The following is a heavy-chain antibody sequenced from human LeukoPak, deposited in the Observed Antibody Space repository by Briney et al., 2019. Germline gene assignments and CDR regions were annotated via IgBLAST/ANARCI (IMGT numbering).Heavy chain of an antibody. CDR3: ARDRSQEFDP. D-gene: IGHD3-10*01. CDR1: GFTFSGSA. J-gene: IGHJ5*02. CDR2: ISSDGTNK. Sequence: PGGSLRLSCAASGFTFSGSAMHWVRQAPGKGLEWVAVISSDGTNKDYADSVKGRFSISRDNSKNTLYLQMNRLRADDTAVYYCARDRSQEFDPWGQGTLVTVSS. V-gene: IGHV3-30*04.